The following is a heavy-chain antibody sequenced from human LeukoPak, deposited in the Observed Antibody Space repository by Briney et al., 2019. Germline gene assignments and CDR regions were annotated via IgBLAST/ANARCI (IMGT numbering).Heavy chain of an antibody. J-gene: IGHJ3*02. V-gene: IGHV3-49*03. CDR2: IRSKAYGGTT. D-gene: IGHD6-19*01. CDR3: TRGYIRQWLVLRDAFDI. Sequence: PGRSLRLSCTASGFTFGDYAMSWFRQAPGKGLEWVGFIRSKAYGGTTEYAASVKGRFTISRDDSKSIAYLQMNSLKTEDTAVYYCTRGYIRQWLVLRDAFDIWGQGTMVTVSS. CDR1: GFTFGDYA.